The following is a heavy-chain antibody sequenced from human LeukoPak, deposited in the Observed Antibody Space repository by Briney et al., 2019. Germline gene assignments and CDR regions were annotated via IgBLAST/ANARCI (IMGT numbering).Heavy chain of an antibody. Sequence: PGGSLRLSCAASGFSFSSYGIQWVRQAPGKGLEWVAGIWYDGSNKYYADSVKGRFTISRDNSKNTLYLRMNSLRAEDTAVYYCARAAGESYFDYWGQGTLVTVSS. J-gene: IGHJ4*02. CDR3: ARAAGESYFDY. CDR1: GFSFSSYG. D-gene: IGHD3-10*01. V-gene: IGHV3-33*01. CDR2: IWYDGSNK.